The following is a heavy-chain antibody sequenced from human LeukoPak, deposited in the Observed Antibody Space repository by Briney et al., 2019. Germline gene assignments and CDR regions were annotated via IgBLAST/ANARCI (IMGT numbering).Heavy chain of an antibody. CDR1: GFTFSTHW. D-gene: IGHD6-19*01. CDR2: MNGDGSST. V-gene: IGHV3-74*01. J-gene: IGHJ4*02. CDR3: ARDGIMTNSAWDFDY. Sequence: PGGSLRLSCAASGFTFSTHWMHWVRQAPGKGLVWVSRMNGDGSSTKYADSVKGRFTISRDNAKNTLYLQMNSLRAEDTAVYYCARDGIMTNSAWDFDYWGQGTLVTVSS.